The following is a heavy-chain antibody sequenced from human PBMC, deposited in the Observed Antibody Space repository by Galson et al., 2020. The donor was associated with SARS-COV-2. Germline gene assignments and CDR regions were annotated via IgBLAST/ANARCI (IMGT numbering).Heavy chain of an antibody. CDR3: AREVRAVSASV. D-gene: IGHD3-10*01. V-gene: IGHV4-59*01. J-gene: IGHJ4*02. Sequence: SETLSLTCTVSCGSISSYYWSWIRQPPGKELEWIGYIYYSGSTNYNPSLKSRVTISVDTSKNQFSLKLSSVTAADTSVYYCAREVRAVSASVWGQGTLVTVSS. CDR1: CGSISSYY. CDR2: IYYSGST.